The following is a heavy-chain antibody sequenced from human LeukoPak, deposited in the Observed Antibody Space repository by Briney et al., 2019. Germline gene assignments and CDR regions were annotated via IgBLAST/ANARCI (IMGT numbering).Heavy chain of an antibody. V-gene: IGHV3-23*01. J-gene: IGHJ4*02. CDR1: EFTFGDYA. CDR2: ISGSGGST. Sequence: GGSLRLSCTASEFTFGDYAISWVRQAPGKGLEWVSAISGSGGSTYYADSVKGRFTISRDNSKNTLYLQMNSLKTEDTAVYYCTTISYGSGSREYYFDYWGQGTLVTVSS. D-gene: IGHD3-10*01. CDR3: TTISYGSGSREYYFDY.